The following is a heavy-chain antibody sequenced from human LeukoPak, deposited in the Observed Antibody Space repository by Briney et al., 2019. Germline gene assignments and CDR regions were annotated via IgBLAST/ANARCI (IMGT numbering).Heavy chain of an antibody. CDR1: GYTFSNFG. D-gene: IGHD3-3*01. Sequence: ASVKVSCKASGYTFSNFGISWVRQAPGQGLEWMGWISTYNGNTNYAQKFQGRVTMTTDTSTTTVYMELRSLRSDDTALYYCAGEQPHFDFWSNYLEGNWFDPWGQGTLVTVSS. J-gene: IGHJ5*02. CDR3: AGEQPHFDFWSNYLEGNWFDP. V-gene: IGHV1-18*01. CDR2: ISTYNGNT.